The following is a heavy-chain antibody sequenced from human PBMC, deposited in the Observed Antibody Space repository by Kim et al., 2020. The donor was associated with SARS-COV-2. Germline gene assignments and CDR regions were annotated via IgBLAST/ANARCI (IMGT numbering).Heavy chain of an antibody. J-gene: IGHJ6*02. V-gene: IGHV3-30*18. CDR2: ISYDGSNK. D-gene: IGHD6-13*01. CDR1: GFTFSSYG. Sequence: GGSLRLSCAASGFTFSSYGMHWVRQAPGKGLEWVAVISYDGSNKYYADSVKGRFTISRDNSKNTLYLQMNSLRAEDTAVYYCANDISRMPSDSSSWYEDYYNYWGMDVWGQGATVTVPS. CDR3: ANDISRMPSDSSSWYEDYYNYWGMDV.